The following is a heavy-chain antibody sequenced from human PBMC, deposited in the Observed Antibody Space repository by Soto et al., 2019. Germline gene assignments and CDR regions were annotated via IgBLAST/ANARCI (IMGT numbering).Heavy chain of an antibody. Sequence: AGGSLRLSCAASVFTFSSYSMNWVRQSPGKGLEWVSSISSSSSYIYYADSVKGRFTISRDNAKNSLYLQMNSLRAEDTAVYYCAREGQWLVTSDAFDIWGQGTMVTVSS. D-gene: IGHD6-19*01. V-gene: IGHV3-21*01. CDR1: VFTFSSYS. CDR3: AREGQWLVTSDAFDI. J-gene: IGHJ3*02. CDR2: ISSSSSYI.